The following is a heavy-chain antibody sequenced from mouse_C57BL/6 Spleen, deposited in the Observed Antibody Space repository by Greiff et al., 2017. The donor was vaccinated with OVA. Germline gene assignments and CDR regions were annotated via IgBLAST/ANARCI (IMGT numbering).Heavy chain of an antibody. CDR1: GYTFTSYW. J-gene: IGHJ3*01. V-gene: IGHV1-74*01. Sequence: QVQLQQSGAELVKPGASVKVSCKASGYTFTSYWMHWVKQRPGQGLEWIGRIHPSDSDTNYNQKFKGKATLTVDKSSSTAYMQLSSLTSEDSAVYYCAIEVYYDYDPRFAYWGQGTLVTVSA. CDR2: IHPSDSDT. D-gene: IGHD2-4*01. CDR3: AIEVYYDYDPRFAY.